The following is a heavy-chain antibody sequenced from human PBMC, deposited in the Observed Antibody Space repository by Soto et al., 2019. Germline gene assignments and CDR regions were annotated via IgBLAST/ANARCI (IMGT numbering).Heavy chain of an antibody. CDR3: AREAVDIDY. V-gene: IGHV1-46*01. Sequence: ASVKVSCKASGYSFTSNYMHWVRQAPGQGLEWMGIINPSGGGTSYAQRFQGRVTMTSDTSTTTVYMELSSLRSEDTAVYYCAREAVDIDYWGQGTLVTV. D-gene: IGHD2-15*01. CDR2: INPSGGGT. CDR1: GYSFTSNY. J-gene: IGHJ4*02.